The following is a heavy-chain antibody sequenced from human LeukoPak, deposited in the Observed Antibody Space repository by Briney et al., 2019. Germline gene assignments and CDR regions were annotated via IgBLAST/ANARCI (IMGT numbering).Heavy chain of an antibody. Sequence: SVKVSCKASGGTFSSYAISWVRQAPGQGLEWMGGIIPIFGTANYAQKFQGRVTITADESTSTAYMELSSLRSEDTAVYYCARDARRITIFGVVTFFDYWGQGTLVTVSS. CDR2: IIPIFGTA. J-gene: IGHJ4*02. CDR1: GGTFSSYA. V-gene: IGHV1-69*13. D-gene: IGHD3-3*01. CDR3: ARDARRITIFGVVTFFDY.